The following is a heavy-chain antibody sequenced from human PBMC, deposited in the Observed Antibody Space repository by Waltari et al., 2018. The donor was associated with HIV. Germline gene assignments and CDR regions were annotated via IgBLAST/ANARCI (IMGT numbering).Heavy chain of an antibody. V-gene: IGHV3-30*18. CDR2: IWYDGSKT. CDR1: GFTFSSYA. D-gene: IGHD2-15*01. CDR3: AKNPLSGEGYFDY. J-gene: IGHJ4*02. Sequence: QVQLVESGGGVVQPGRSLRLSCAASGFTFSSYAMHWVRQARGKGEGGVAGIWYDGSKTYYADSVKGRFTISRDNSKNTLYLQMSSLRAEDTAMYYCAKNPLSGEGYFDYWGQGTLVTVSS.